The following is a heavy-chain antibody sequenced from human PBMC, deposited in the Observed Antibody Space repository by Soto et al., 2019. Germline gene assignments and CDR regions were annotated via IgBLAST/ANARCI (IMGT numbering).Heavy chain of an antibody. CDR3: ARDLGAFNYGSAYFDY. D-gene: IGHD3-10*01. V-gene: IGHV3-33*01. CDR1: GFTFSTYG. CDR2: IWYDGSNQ. Sequence: GGSLRLSCAPSGFTFSTYGMHWVRQAPGKGLEWVAVIWYDGSNQYYADTVKGRITISRDNSKNMLYLQMNSLRAEDSSVYYCARDLGAFNYGSAYFDYWGQGTPVTVSS. J-gene: IGHJ4*02.